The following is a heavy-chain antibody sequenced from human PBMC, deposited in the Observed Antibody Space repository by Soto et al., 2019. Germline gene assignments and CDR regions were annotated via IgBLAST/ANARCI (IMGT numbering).Heavy chain of an antibody. CDR3: TTYYDILTGPDAFDI. CDR1: GFTFSNAW. V-gene: IGHV3-15*07. CDR2: IKSKTDGGTT. Sequence: PGGSLRLSCAASGFTFSNAWMNWVRQAPGKGLEWVGRIKSKTDGGTTDYAAPVKGRFTISRDDSKSTLYLQMNSLKTEDTAVYYCTTYYDILTGPDAFDIWGQGTMVTVSS. D-gene: IGHD3-9*01. J-gene: IGHJ3*02.